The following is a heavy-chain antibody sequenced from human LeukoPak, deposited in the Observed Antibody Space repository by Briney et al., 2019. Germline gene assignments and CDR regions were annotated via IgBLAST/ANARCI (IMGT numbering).Heavy chain of an antibody. CDR3: ASRTSTYYYGMDV. Sequence: PGGSLRLSCAGSGFSFSGYYMSWIRQAPGKGLERLSYINKTGSTIYYADSVKGRFTTSRDNAKNSLYLQINSLRAEDTAVYYCASRTSTYYYGMDVWGQGTTVTVSS. CDR2: INKTGSTI. V-gene: IGHV3-11*01. CDR1: GFSFSGYY. J-gene: IGHJ6*02. D-gene: IGHD1-14*01.